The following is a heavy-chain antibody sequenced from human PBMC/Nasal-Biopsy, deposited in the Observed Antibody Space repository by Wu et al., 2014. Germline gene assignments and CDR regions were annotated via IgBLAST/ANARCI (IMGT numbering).Heavy chain of an antibody. CDR3: AREXGGDCYNNGFDI. J-gene: IGHJ3*02. CDR2: SYYSGST. D-gene: IGHD2-21*02. V-gene: IGHV4-59*01. CDR1: Y. Sequence: YWSWYASPREGLEWIGYSYYSGSTNYNPSLNNRVTISEDTSKNQFSLKLSSVTAADTAVYYCAREXGGDCYNNGFDIWGQGTMVTVSS.